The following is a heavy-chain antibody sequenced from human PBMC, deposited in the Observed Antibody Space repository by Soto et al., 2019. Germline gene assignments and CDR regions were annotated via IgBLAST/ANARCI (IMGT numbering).Heavy chain of an antibody. V-gene: IGHV3-21*01. CDR1: GFTFSSYS. CDR3: AFLSLGDLSSRAD. Sequence: GGSLRLSCAASGFTFSSYSMNWVRQAPGKGLEWVSSISSSSSYIYYADSVKGRFTISRDNAKNSPYLQMNSLRAEDTAVYYCAFLSLGDLSSRADWGQGTLVTVSS. D-gene: IGHD3-16*02. CDR2: ISSSSSYI. J-gene: IGHJ4*02.